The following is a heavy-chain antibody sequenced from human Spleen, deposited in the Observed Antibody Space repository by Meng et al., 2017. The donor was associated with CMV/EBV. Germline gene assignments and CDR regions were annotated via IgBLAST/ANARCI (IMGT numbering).Heavy chain of an antibody. Sequence: SETLSLTCTVSGGSTSSSDYYWGWIRQPPGKGLEWIGSIHYSGNTYYNPSLESRVTISVDSSKNQFSLKLSSVTAADTAVYYCARGNKLYYYYGMDVWGQGTTVTVSS. CDR3: ARGNKLYYYYGMDV. D-gene: IGHD1-26*01. CDR2: IHYSGNT. CDR1: GGSTSSSDYY. V-gene: IGHV4-39*07. J-gene: IGHJ6*02.